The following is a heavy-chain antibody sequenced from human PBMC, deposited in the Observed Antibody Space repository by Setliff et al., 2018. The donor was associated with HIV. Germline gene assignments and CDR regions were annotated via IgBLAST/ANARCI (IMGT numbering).Heavy chain of an antibody. CDR2: IYYSGTT. V-gene: IGHV4-61*01. J-gene: IGHJ4*02. Sequence: PSETLSLTCTVSGDSVSSASYYWSWIRQPPGKGLEWIGYIYYSGTTKYNPSLKSRVTISVDTSKNQFSLKLSSVTAADTAVYYCARGSKGGFFDYWGQGTLVTVSS. CDR3: ARGSKGGFFDY. D-gene: IGHD3-16*01. CDR1: GDSVSSASYY.